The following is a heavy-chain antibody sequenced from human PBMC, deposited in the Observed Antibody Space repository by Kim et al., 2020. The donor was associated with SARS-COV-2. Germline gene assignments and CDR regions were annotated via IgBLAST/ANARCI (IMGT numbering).Heavy chain of an antibody. D-gene: IGHD1-26*01. CDR3: AKDTGSGSYYGFGFDY. CDR1: GFTFDDYA. CDR2: ISWNSGSI. Sequence: GGSLRLSCAASGFTFDDYAMHLVRHAPGKGLEWVSGISWNSGSIGYADSVKGRFTISRDNAKNSLYLQMNSLRAEDTALYYCAKDTGSGSYYGFGFDYWGQGTLVTVSS. J-gene: IGHJ4*02. V-gene: IGHV3-9*01.